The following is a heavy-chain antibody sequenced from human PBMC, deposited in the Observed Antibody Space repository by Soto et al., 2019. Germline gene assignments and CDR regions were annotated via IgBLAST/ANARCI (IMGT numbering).Heavy chain of an antibody. V-gene: IGHV1-18*01. CDR2: ISDYNGNT. Sequence: QVQLVQSGAEVKKPGASVKVSCKASGYTFTSYGITWVRQAPGQGLEWMGCISDYNGNTNYAQKLQGRVTMTTYTSTSTAYMGLRSLRSDDTAGYCCARTDSRPPDFDYWGQGTLVTVSS. CDR1: GYTFTSYG. D-gene: IGHD6-13*01. J-gene: IGHJ4*02. CDR3: ARTDSRPPDFDY.